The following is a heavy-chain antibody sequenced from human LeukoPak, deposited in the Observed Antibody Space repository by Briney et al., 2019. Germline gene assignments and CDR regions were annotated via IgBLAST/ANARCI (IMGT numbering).Heavy chain of an antibody. CDR3: ARIHPPSAA. CDR2: INHSGST. D-gene: IGHD5-18*01. Sequence: SETLSLTCAVYGGSFSGYYWSWIRQPPGKGLEWIGEINHSGSTNYNPSLKSRVTISVDTSKNQFSLKLSSVTAADTAVYYCARIHPPSAAWGQGTLVTVSS. J-gene: IGHJ5*02. V-gene: IGHV4-34*01. CDR1: GGSFSGYY.